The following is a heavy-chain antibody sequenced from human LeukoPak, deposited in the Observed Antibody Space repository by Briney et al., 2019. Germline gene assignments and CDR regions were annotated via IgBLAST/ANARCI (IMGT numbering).Heavy chain of an antibody. CDR2: ISYDGSNK. Sequence: PGGSLRLSCAASGFTFSSYAMHWVREAPGKGLEWVAVISYDGSNKYYADSVKGRFTISRDSSKNTLYLQMNSLRAEDTAVYYCAREGGSQPYYYYYGMDVWGQGTTVTVSS. CDR3: AREGGSQPYYYYYGMDV. CDR1: GFTFSSYA. V-gene: IGHV3-30-3*01. J-gene: IGHJ6*02. D-gene: IGHD2-2*01.